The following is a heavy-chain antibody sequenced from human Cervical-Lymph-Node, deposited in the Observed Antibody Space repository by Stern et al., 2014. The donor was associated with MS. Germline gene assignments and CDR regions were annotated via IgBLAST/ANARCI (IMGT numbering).Heavy chain of an antibody. CDR3: AKTSGRAAFDS. Sequence: EVQLVESGGGLVQPRGSLRLSCAASGFTFSTYAMSWVRQAPGKGLEWVSAISGSGGSTFYADSVKGRFTISRDNSKNTLFLQMNSLRVEDTALYYCAKTSGRAAFDSWGQGTLVTVSS. J-gene: IGHJ4*02. D-gene: IGHD1-26*01. CDR1: GFTFSTYA. V-gene: IGHV3-23*04. CDR2: ISGSGGST.